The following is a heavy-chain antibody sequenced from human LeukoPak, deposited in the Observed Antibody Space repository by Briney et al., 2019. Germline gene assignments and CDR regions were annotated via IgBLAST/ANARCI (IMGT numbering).Heavy chain of an antibody. Sequence: ASVKVSCKASGYTFTSYGISWVRQAPGQGLEWMGWISAYNGNTNYAQKLQGRVTMTTDASTGTAYMELRSLRSDDTAVYYCARAPGYDFWSGYSDYWGQGTLVTVSS. CDR3: ARAPGYDFWSGYSDY. CDR1: GYTFTSYG. CDR2: ISAYNGNT. D-gene: IGHD3-3*01. J-gene: IGHJ4*02. V-gene: IGHV1-18*01.